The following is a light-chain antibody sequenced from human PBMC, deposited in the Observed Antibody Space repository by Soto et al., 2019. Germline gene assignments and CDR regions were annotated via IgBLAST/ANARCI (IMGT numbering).Light chain of an antibody. V-gene: IGLV4-69*01. CDR3: QTWGS. J-gene: IGLJ1*01. Sequence: QSVLTQSPSASASLGASVKLTCTLSSGHSSYAIAWHQQQPEKGPRYLMKLNSDGSHSKGDGIPDRFSGSSSGAERYLTISSLQSEDEADYYCQTWGSFGTGTKRTVL. CDR2: LNSDGSH. CDR1: SGHSSYA.